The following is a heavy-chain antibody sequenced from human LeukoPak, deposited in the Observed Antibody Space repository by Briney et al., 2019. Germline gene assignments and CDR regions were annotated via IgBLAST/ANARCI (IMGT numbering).Heavy chain of an antibody. CDR3: ARGQQLVLWGYFDY. V-gene: IGHV3-33*01. J-gene: IGHJ4*02. CDR1: GFTFSSYG. D-gene: IGHD6-13*01. CDR2: IWYDGSNK. Sequence: GGSLRLSCAASGFTFSSYGMHWVRQAPGKGLEWVAVIWYDGSNKYYADSVKGRFTISRDNSKNTLYLQMNSLRAEDTAVYYCARGQQLVLWGYFDYWGQGTLVTVSS.